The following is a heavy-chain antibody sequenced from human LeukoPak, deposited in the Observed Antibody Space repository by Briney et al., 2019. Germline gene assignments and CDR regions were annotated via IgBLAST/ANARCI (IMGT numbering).Heavy chain of an antibody. Sequence: GRPLRLSCAASGFTFSSYAMHWVRQAPGKGPEWVAVISYDGSNKYYADSVKGRFTISRDNSKNTLYLQMNSLRAEDTAVYYCARVVAGTRRGVGYFDYWGQGTLVTVSS. D-gene: IGHD6-19*01. J-gene: IGHJ4*02. V-gene: IGHV3-30*04. CDR3: ARVVAGTRRGVGYFDY. CDR2: ISYDGSNK. CDR1: GFTFSSYA.